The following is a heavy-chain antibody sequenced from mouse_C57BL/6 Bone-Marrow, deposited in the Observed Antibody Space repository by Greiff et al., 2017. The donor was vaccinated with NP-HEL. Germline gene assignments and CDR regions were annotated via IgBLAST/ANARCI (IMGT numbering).Heavy chain of an antibody. V-gene: IGHV3-1*01. CDR1: GYSITSGYD. CDR2: ISYSGST. Sequence: VQLQQSGPGMVKPSQSLSLTCTVTGYSITSGYDWHWIRHFPGNKLEWMGYISYSGSTNYNPSLKSRISITHDTSKNHFFLKLNSVTTEDTATYYCARDYYYGSSYVYFDVWGTGTTVTVSS. CDR3: ARDYYYGSSYVYFDV. D-gene: IGHD1-1*01. J-gene: IGHJ1*03.